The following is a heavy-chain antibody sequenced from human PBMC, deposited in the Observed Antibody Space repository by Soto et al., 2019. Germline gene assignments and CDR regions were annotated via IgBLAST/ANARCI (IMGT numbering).Heavy chain of an antibody. Sequence: PGGSLRLSCAVSGFTFSDFGMHWVRQAPGKGLEWVALIWYHGGNEEYADSVKGRFSISRDNSKNTLYLQMDSLRAEDTAVYYCAKRITFGGVIQQDAFDIWGQGTMVTVSS. CDR1: GFTFSDFG. V-gene: IGHV3-33*03. J-gene: IGHJ3*02. D-gene: IGHD3-16*02. CDR3: AKRITFGGVIQQDAFDI. CDR2: IWYHGGNE.